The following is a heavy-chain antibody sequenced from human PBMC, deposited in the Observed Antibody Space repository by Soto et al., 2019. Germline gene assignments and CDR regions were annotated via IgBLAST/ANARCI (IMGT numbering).Heavy chain of an antibody. Sequence: ASVKVSCKASGYTFTSYDINWVRQATGQGLEWMGWMNPNSGNTGYAQKFQGRVTMTRNTSISAAYMELSSLRSEDTAVYYCARDHSSSWYVWFDPWGQGTLVTVSS. CDR3: ARDHSSSWYVWFDP. V-gene: IGHV1-8*01. CDR1: GYTFTSYD. D-gene: IGHD6-13*01. J-gene: IGHJ5*02. CDR2: MNPNSGNT.